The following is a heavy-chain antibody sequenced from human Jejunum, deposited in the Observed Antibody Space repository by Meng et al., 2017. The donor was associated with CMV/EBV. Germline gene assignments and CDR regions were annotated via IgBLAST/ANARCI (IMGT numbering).Heavy chain of an antibody. CDR2: IKSENDGGTT. J-gene: IGHJ4*02. CDR3: TTPKYYYDTTGYYFPGYCGS. V-gene: IGHV3-15*01. D-gene: IGHD3-22*01. Sequence: EMQLVESGGGLVKPGGSLRLSCAASGCTFSKVRMSWVRQAPGKGLEWVGRIKSENDGGTTDYAAPVKGRFTISRDDSKSTLYLQMNSLKNEDTAVYYCTTPKYYYDTTGYYFPGYCGSWGQGPLVTVYS. CDR1: GCTFSKVR.